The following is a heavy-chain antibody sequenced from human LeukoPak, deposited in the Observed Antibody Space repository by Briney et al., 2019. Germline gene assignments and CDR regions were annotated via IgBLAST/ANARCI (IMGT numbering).Heavy chain of an antibody. Sequence: SETLSLTCTVSGGSISSSSYYWGWIRQPPGKGLEWIGNMYYSGSTYYNPSLKSRVTISVDTSNNQFSLKLSSVTAADTAIYYCARGRNNYGANSEIGYWGQGTLVTVSS. J-gene: IGHJ4*02. CDR1: GGSISSSSYY. CDR3: ARGRNNYGANSEIGY. D-gene: IGHD4-23*01. CDR2: MYYSGST. V-gene: IGHV4-39*07.